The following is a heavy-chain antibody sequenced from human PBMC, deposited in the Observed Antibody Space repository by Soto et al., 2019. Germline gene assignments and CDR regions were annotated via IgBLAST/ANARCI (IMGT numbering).Heavy chain of an antibody. V-gene: IGHV4-31*03. D-gene: IGHD7-27*01. CDR1: GGSISSGGYY. CDR3: AEAPDPWGEAFDN. CDR2: IYYSGST. Sequence: QVQLQESGPGLVKPSQTLSLTCTVSGGSISSGGYYWSWIRQHPGTGLEWIGYIYYSGSTYYNASPESRVTRSVDPAKNQFSPKLSSVTAAVTAVYYFAEAPDPWGEAFDNWGQETIDTVSS. J-gene: IGHJ3*02.